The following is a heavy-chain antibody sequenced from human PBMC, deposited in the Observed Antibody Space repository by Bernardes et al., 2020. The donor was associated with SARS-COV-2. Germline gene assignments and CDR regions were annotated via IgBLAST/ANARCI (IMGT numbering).Heavy chain of an antibody. J-gene: IGHJ4*02. Sequence: VGSLRLSCAASGFTFDDYGMSWVRQAPGKGLEWVSGINWNGGSTGYADSVKGRFTISRDNAKNSLYLQMNSLRAEDTAFYYCARVSSGYDSSGYYYYFDYWGQGTLVTVSS. V-gene: IGHV3-20*04. CDR2: INWNGGST. CDR1: GFTFDDYG. CDR3: ARVSSGYDSSGYYYYFDY. D-gene: IGHD3-22*01.